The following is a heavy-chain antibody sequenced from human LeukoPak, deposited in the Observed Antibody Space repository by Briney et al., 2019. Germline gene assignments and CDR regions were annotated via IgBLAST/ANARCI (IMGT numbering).Heavy chain of an antibody. CDR3: AGGIRYFARFDP. J-gene: IGHJ5*02. Sequence: SETLSLTCAVYGGSFSGYYWSWIRQPPGKGLEWIGEINHSGSTNYNPSLKSRVTISVDTSKNQFSLKLSSVTAADTAVYYCAGGIRYFARFDPWGQGTLVTVSS. CDR2: INHSGST. V-gene: IGHV4-34*01. D-gene: IGHD3-9*01. CDR1: GGSFSGYY.